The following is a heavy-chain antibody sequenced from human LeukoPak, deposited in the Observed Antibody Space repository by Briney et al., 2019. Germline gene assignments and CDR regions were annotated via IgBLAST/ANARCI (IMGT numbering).Heavy chain of an antibody. V-gene: IGHV3-11*06. CDR2: ISTGSSYT. CDR3: ARGRTTHY. CDR1: GFTFSDYY. Sequence: PGGSLRLSCAASGFTFSDYYMSWIRQAPGKGLEWVSYISTGSSYTNYADSVEGRFTISRDNAKNLLYLQMNSLRAEDTAVYYCARGRTTHYWGQGTLVTVSS. D-gene: IGHD1-14*01. J-gene: IGHJ4*02.